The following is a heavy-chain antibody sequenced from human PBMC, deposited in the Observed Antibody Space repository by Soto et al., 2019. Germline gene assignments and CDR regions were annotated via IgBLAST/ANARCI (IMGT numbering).Heavy chain of an antibody. D-gene: IGHD2-15*01. CDR3: AKNVVYCSGGSCYSEPFDY. V-gene: IGHV3-23*01. CDR2: ITGSGGGT. CDR1: GFTFSSYA. Sequence: EVRLLESGGGLVQTGESLRLSCAASGFTFSSYAMSWVRQAPGKGLEWVSVITGSGGGTYYADSVKGRFTISRDNSKNTLYLQMSSLRAEDTAVYYCAKNVVYCSGGSCYSEPFDYWCQGTLVTVSS. J-gene: IGHJ4*02.